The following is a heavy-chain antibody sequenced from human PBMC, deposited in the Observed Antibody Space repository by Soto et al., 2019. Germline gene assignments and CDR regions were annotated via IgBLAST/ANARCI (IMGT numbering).Heavy chain of an antibody. D-gene: IGHD6-13*01. CDR1: GYTFTSYG. V-gene: IGHV1-18*01. CDR3: ARDHGLAAAGEPPGY. Sequence: QVQPVQSGAEVKKPGASVKVSCKASGYTFTSYGITWVRQAPGQGLEWMGWISAYNGNTNYAQKLQGRVTMTTDTSTSTASMELRSLRSDDTAVYYCARDHGLAAAGEPPGYWGQGTLVTGSS. CDR2: ISAYNGNT. J-gene: IGHJ4*02.